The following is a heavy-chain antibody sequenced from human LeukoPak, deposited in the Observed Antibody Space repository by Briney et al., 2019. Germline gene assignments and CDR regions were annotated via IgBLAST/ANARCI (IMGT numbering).Heavy chain of an antibody. V-gene: IGHV4-34*01. Sequence: PSETLSLTCAVXXXSFSGYYWSWIRQPXXXXXXXXGEINHSGSTNYNPSLKSRVTISVDTSKNQFSLKLSSVTAADTAVYYCGGGYSSGWYIDYWGQGTLVTVSS. CDR3: GGGYSSGWYIDY. CDR2: INHSGST. J-gene: IGHJ4*02. D-gene: IGHD6-19*01. CDR1: XXSFSGYY.